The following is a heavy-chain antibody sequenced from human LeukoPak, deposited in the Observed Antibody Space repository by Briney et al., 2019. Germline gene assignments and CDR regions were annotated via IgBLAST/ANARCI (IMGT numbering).Heavy chain of an antibody. D-gene: IGHD6-19*01. CDR1: GFTFNNYW. CDR2: IREDGSEK. J-gene: IGHJ6*02. CDR3: ARMIAVAGYSYYGMDV. Sequence: GGSLRLSCVASGFTFNNYWMNWVRQAPGRGLEWVANIREDGSEKNYVDSVKGRFTISRENAKNSLYLQMDNLRAEDTAVFYCARMIAVAGYSYYGMDVWGQGTTVTVSS. V-gene: IGHV3-7*05.